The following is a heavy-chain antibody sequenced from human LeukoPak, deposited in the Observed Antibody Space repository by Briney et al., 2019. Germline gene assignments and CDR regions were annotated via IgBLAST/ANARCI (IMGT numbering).Heavy chain of an antibody. CDR1: GFSLSTSGVG. J-gene: IGHJ5*02. CDR2: IYWDDDK. CDR3: AHSPITMVRGAPLGFDP. Sequence: SGPTLVNPTQTLTLTCTFSGFSLSTSGVGVGWIRQPSGKALEWLSLIYWDDDKRYSPSLKSRLTITKDTSKNQVVLTMTNMDPVDTATYYCAHSPITMVRGAPLGFDPWGQGTLVTVSS. D-gene: IGHD3-10*01. V-gene: IGHV2-5*02.